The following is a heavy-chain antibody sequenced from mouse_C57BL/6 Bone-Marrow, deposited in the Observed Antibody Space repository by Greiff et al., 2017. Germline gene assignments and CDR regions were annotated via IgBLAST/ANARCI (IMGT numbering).Heavy chain of an antibody. D-gene: IGHD1-1*01. V-gene: IGHV1-26*01. CDR2: INPNNGGT. CDR3: ARSGVLLRFDY. CDR1: GYTFTDYY. Sequence: VQLQQSGPELVKPGASVKISCKASGYTFTDYYMNWVKQSHGKSLEWIGDINPNNGGTSYNQKFKGKATLTVDKSSSTAYMELRSLTSEDSAVYYCARSGVLLRFDYWGQGTTLTVSS. J-gene: IGHJ2*01.